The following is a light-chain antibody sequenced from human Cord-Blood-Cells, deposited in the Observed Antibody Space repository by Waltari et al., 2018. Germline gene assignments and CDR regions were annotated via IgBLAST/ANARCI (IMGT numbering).Light chain of an antibody. J-gene: IGKJ1*01. CDR3: QQYYSYPWT. CDR1: QGISSY. Sequence: AIRMTKSPSSFSASTGDRVTITCRASQGISSYLAWYQQKPGKAPKLLIYAASTLQSGVPSRFSGSVSGTDFTLTISCLQSEDFATYYCQQYYSYPWTFGQGTKVEIK. V-gene: IGKV1-8*01. CDR2: AAS.